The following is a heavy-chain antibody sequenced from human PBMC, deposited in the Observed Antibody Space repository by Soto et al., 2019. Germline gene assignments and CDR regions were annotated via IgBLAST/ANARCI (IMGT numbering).Heavy chain of an antibody. CDR2: IWGDASHE. V-gene: IGHV3-33*03. CDR3: VKAFRPDSGSDLDF. D-gene: IGHD5-12*01. CDR1: GFTFSTYS. Sequence: VQLLESGGGSVQPGGSLRLSCAASGFTFSTYSMNWVRQAPGKVLEWVAVIWGDASHEYSADSVKVRFTISIDNSRDKVYLQMNSLRAEDQALYYCVKAFRPDSGSDLDFWGQGTLVTVSS. J-gene: IGHJ4*02.